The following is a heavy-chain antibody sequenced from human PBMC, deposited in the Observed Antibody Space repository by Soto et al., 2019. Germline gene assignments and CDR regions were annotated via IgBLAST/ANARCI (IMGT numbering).Heavy chain of an antibody. CDR1: GGSFSGYY. CDR3: ARSTRGYSGYASHIDN. Sequence: SETLSLTCAVYGGSFSGYYWSWIRQPPGKGLEWIGEINHSGSTNYNPSLKSRVTISVDTSRNHFSLKVSSVTAADTAVYYCARSTRGYSGYASHIDNWGQGTQVTVSS. CDR2: INHSGST. V-gene: IGHV4-34*01. J-gene: IGHJ4*02. D-gene: IGHD5-12*01.